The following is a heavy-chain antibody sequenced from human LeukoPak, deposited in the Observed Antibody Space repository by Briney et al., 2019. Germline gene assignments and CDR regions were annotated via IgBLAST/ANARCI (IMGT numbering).Heavy chain of an antibody. CDR2: INPNSGGT. CDR3: ARPDFGSYDFDY. D-gene: IGHD1-26*01. Sequence: ASVKFSCKASGYTFTGYYMHWVRQAPGQGLKWMGWINPNSGGTNYAQKFQGRVTMTRDTSISTAYMELSRLRSDDTAVYYCARPDFGSYDFDYWGQGTLVTVSS. CDR1: GYTFTGYY. V-gene: IGHV1-2*02. J-gene: IGHJ4*02.